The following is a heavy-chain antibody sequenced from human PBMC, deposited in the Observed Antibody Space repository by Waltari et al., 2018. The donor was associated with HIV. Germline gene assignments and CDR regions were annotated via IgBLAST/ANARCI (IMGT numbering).Heavy chain of an antibody. CDR2: IDRDGRVF. V-gene: IGHV3-74*03. CDR1: GFLCGTHW. Sequence: VQLVESGGTQVRPGGSLRLLCVGSGFLCGTHWLLWDRQVPGKGLQWIARIDRDGRVFTNEGLVKGRFSISRDNTKNTMFLQLSRLTVDDSAVYYCARDVTRDYFGVYHSLFDVWGQGTTVTVSS. D-gene: IGHD4-17*01. J-gene: IGHJ6*02. CDR3: ARDVTRDYFGVYHSLFDV.